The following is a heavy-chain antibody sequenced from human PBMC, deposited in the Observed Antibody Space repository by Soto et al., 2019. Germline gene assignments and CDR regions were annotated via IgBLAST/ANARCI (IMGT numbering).Heavy chain of an antibody. V-gene: IGHV3-74*01. CDR1: GVSFSDYS. CDR2: INSDGTIS. J-gene: IGHJ6*02. CDR3: ARLSGDHSAFFSYGMDA. D-gene: IGHD2-21*01. Sequence: PGGSLRLSCVVSGVSFSDYSMNWVRQAPGKGLEWVSGINSDGTISSYADSVKGRFTISRDNARNTLSLQMNSLRADDTAVYYCARLSGDHSAFFSYGMDAWGQGTTVTVSS.